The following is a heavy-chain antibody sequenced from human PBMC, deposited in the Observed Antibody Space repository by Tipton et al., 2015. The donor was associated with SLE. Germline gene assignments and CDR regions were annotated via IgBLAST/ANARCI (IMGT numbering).Heavy chain of an antibody. CDR1: GGTFSSYA. CDR2: IIPIFGTA. Sequence: QLVQSGAEVKKPGSSVKVSCKASGGTFSSYAISWVRQAPGQGLEWMGGIIPIFGTANYAQKFQGRVTITADKPTSTAYMELSSLRSGDTAVYYCARGATTFTIFGVVAPDYWGQGTLVTVSS. D-gene: IGHD3-3*01. V-gene: IGHV1-69*06. J-gene: IGHJ4*02. CDR3: ARGATTFTIFGVVAPDY.